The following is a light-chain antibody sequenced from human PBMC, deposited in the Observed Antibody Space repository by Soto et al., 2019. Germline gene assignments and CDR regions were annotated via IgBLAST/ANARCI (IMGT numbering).Light chain of an antibody. CDR1: IIGRNS. J-gene: IGLJ1*01. CDR2: DDV. CDR3: KVWDIGSDLYV. Sequence: SYELTQPPSVSVAPGQTARITCGGDIIGRNSVHWYQQKPGQAPVLFVYDDVDRPSGIPERFSGSNSGNTATLSISRVEDGDEADYYCKVWDIGSDLYVFGTGTKVTVL. V-gene: IGLV3-21*02.